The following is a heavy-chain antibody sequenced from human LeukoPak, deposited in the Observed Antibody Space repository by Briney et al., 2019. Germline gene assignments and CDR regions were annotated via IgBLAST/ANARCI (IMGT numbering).Heavy chain of an antibody. CDR1: GGSISSSSYY. D-gene: IGHD2-2*01. J-gene: IGHJ5*02. Sequence: SETLSLTCTVSGGSISSSSYYWGWIRQPPGKGLEWIGSIYYSGSTYYNPSLKSRVTISVDTSKNQFSLKLSSVTAADTAVYYCARGHRPIIVVVPVNWFDPWGQGTLVTVSS. CDR3: ARGHRPIIVVVPVNWFDP. CDR2: IYYSGST. V-gene: IGHV4-39*01.